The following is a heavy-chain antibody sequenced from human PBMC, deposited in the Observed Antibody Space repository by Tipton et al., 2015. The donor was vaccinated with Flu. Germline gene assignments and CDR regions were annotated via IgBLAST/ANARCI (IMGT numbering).Heavy chain of an antibody. J-gene: IGHJ5*02. D-gene: IGHD2-15*01. CDR3: ARQDSLAWSS. V-gene: IGHV5-51*01. Sequence: QLVQSGAEVKKPGESLKISCKASGYTFSDYWIGWVRQTPGKGLEWMGIIFAGDSDVRYSPSFQGQVTISVDRSISTAFLHWSSLKASDSGIYYCARQDSLAWSSWGQGTLVTVSS. CDR1: GYTFSDYW. CDR2: IFAGDSDV.